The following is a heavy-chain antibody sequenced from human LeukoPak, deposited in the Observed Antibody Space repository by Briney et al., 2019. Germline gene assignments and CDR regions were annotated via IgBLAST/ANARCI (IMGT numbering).Heavy chain of an antibody. Sequence: GVSLRLSCAASGFTFRNCAMSWVRQAPGKGLEWVSGISGTGYNTYYAGSVKGQFPISRDNSKNTLYLQMNSLGAEDTAVYYCAKHVSGSLFYFDYWGQRTLVTVSS. D-gene: IGHD3-10*01. CDR1: GFTFRNCA. CDR3: AKHVSGSLFYFDY. V-gene: IGHV3-23*01. J-gene: IGHJ4*02. CDR2: ISGTGYNT.